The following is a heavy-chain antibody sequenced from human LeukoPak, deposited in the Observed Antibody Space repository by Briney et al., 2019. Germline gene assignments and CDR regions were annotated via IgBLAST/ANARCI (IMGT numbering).Heavy chain of an antibody. D-gene: IGHD2-2*01. V-gene: IGHV1-2*02. CDR1: GYTFTGYY. CDR3: ARGSIVVVPAAQNWFDP. Sequence: ASVKVSCKASGYTFTGYYMHWVRQAPGQGLEWMGWINPNSGGTNYAQKFQGRVTMTRDTSISTAYMELSRLRSDATAVYYCARGSIVVVPAAQNWFDPWGQGTLVTVSS. CDR2: INPNSGGT. J-gene: IGHJ5*02.